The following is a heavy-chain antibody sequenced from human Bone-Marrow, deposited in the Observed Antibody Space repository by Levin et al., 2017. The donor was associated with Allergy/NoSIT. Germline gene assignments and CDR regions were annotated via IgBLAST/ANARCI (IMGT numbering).Heavy chain of an antibody. Sequence: LSLTCAASGFTFSSSAIYWVRPAPGKGLEWIGHIRSRANTYATVYSESVKGRFTISRDDSENTAYLQMNSLKTEDTAVYYCTRTTVTTQSLDNWFDPWGQGTLVTVSS. V-gene: IGHV3-73*01. CDR1: GFTFSSSA. CDR3: TRTTVTTQSLDNWFDP. J-gene: IGHJ5*02. D-gene: IGHD4-11*01. CDR2: IRSRANTYAT.